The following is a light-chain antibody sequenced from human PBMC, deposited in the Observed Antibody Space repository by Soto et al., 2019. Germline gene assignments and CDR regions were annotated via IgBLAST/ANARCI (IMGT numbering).Light chain of an antibody. V-gene: IGLV2-14*03. CDR1: SSDVGGSNY. Sequence: QSALTQPASVSGSPGQSITISCTGNSSDVGGSNYVSWYQQHPGKAPKLIIYDVNNRPSGISNRFSGSKSGNTASLTISGLQAEDEADYYCSSYRSGSTLVFGGGTKLTVL. J-gene: IGLJ2*01. CDR3: SSYRSGSTLV. CDR2: DVN.